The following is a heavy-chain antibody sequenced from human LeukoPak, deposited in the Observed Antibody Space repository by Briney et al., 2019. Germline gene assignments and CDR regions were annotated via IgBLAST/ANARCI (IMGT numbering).Heavy chain of an antibody. J-gene: IGHJ4*02. CDR2: INPNSGGT. Sequence: ASVKVSCKASGYTFTGYYMHWVRQAPGQGLEWMGWINPNSGGTNYAQKFQGRVTMTRDTSISTAYMELSRLRSDDTDVYYCALDRSITSSIAARIPSDYWGQGTLVTVSS. V-gene: IGHV1-2*02. CDR3: ALDRSITSSIAARIPSDY. CDR1: GYTFTGYY. D-gene: IGHD6-6*01.